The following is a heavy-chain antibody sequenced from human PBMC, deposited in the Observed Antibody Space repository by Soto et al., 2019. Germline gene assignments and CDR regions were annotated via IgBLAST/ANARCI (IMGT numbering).Heavy chain of an antibody. V-gene: IGHV4-39*01. CDR3: ARYCDWLYHFDY. CDR2: MYYSGTT. CDR1: GGSIRSSSYY. J-gene: IGHJ4*02. Sequence: QLQLQESGPGLVKPSETLSLTCTVSGGSIRSSSYYWGWIRQPPGKGLEWIGTMYYSGTTYYNPSLKSRVTRSVDTSKNQFSLKLSAVTAADTAVYYCARYCDWLYHFDYWGQGTLVTVSS. D-gene: IGHD3-9*01.